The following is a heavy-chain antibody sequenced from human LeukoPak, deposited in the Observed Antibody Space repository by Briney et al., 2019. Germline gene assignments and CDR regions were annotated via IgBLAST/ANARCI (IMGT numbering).Heavy chain of an antibody. CDR2: IYYSGST. J-gene: IGHJ4*02. D-gene: IGHD6-13*01. Sequence: SETLSLTCTVSGGSISSYYWSWIRQPPGKGLEWIGYIYYSGSTNYNPSLKSRVTISVDTSKNQFSLKLSSVTAADTAVYYCARQSAAAGTYDYWGQGTLVTVSS. CDR3: ARQSAAAGTYDY. CDR1: GGSISSYY. V-gene: IGHV4-59*08.